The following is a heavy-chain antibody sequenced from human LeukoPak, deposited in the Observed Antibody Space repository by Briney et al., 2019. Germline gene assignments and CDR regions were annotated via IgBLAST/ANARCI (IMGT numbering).Heavy chain of an antibody. CDR1: GGTFSSYA. CDR3: ARGLVVPAAMAYYYYGMDV. V-gene: IGHV1-8*02. Sequence: ASVKVSCKASGGTFSSYAISWVRQAPGQGLEWMGWMSPNSGNTGYAQKFQGRVTMTRNTSISTAYMELSSLRSEDTAVYYCARGLVVPAAMAYYYYGMDVWGQGTTVTVSS. J-gene: IGHJ6*02. CDR2: MSPNSGNT. D-gene: IGHD2-2*01.